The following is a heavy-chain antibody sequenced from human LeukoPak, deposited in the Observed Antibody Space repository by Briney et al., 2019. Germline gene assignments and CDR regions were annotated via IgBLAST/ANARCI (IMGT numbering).Heavy chain of an antibody. CDR3: ARTERDYYDSSGYFDY. D-gene: IGHD3-22*01. J-gene: IGHJ4*02. Sequence: GGSLRLSCAASGFTFSSYWMHWVRQVPGKGLVWVSRIISDGSSTSYADSVKGRFTISRDNAKNTLYLQMNSLRAEDTAVYYCARTERDYYDSSGYFDYWGQGTLVTVSS. CDR2: IISDGSST. V-gene: IGHV3-74*01. CDR1: GFTFSSYW.